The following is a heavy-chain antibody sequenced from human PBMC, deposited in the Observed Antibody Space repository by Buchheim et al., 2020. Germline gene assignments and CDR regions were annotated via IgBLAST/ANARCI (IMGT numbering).Heavy chain of an antibody. J-gene: IGHJ6*02. CDR2: IWYDGSNK. CDR3: ARDAYSSSSKYYYYYGMDV. CDR1: GFTFSSYG. V-gene: IGHV3-33*01. D-gene: IGHD6-6*01. Sequence: QVQLVESGGGVVQPGRSLRLSCAASGFTFSSYGMHWVRQAPGKGLEWVAVIWYDGSNKYYADSVKGRFTISRDNSKNTLYLQMNSLRAEDTAVYYCARDAYSSSSKYYYYYGMDVWGQGTT.